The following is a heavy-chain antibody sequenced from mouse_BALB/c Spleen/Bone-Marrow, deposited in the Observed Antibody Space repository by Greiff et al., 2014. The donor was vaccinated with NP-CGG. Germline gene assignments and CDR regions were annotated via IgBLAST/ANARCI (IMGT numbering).Heavy chain of an antibody. CDR1: GFDFSRYW. CDR2: INPDSRTI. V-gene: IGHV4-1*02. CDR3: GRPDYSGNLTY. D-gene: IGHD1-1*01. Sequence: EVQRVESGGGLVQPGGSLKLSCAASGFDFSRYWMSWVRQAPGKGLEWIGEINPDSRTINYSPSLKDKFIISRDNAKNTLYLLLIKVRSEDAALYYCGRPDYSGNLTYWGQGTLLTVSS. J-gene: IGHJ2*01.